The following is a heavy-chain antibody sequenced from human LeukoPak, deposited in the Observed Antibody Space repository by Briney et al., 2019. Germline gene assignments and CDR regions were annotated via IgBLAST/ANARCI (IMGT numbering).Heavy chain of an antibody. CDR1: GYTFTSYA. J-gene: IGHJ6*02. CDR2: INAGNGNT. D-gene: IGHD6-19*01. Sequence: ASVKVSCKASGYTFTSYAMHWVRQAPGQRLEWMGWINAGNGNTKYSQKFQGRVTITRDTSASTAYMELSSLRSEDTAVYYCARGLRRRSSGWSRYEGDYYGMDVWGQGTTVTVSS. V-gene: IGHV1-3*01. CDR3: ARGLRRRSSGWSRYEGDYYGMDV.